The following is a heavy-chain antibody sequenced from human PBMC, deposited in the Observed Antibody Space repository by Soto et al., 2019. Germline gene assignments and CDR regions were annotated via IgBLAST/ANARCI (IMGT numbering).Heavy chain of an antibody. Sequence: ASVKVSCKASGYTFTSYGISWVRQAPGQGLEWMGWISAYNGNTNYAQKLQGRVTMTTDTSTSTAYMELRSLRSDDTAVYYCAIAVPKCTHSSSWYGTWFDLWGEETLVTVAS. CDR3: AIAVPKCTHSSSWYGTWFDL. J-gene: IGHJ5*02. V-gene: IGHV1-18*01. CDR2: ISAYNGNT. D-gene: IGHD6-13*01. CDR1: GYTFTSYG.